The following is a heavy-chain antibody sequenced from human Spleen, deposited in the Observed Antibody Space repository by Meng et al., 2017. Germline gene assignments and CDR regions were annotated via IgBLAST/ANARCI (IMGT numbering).Heavy chain of an antibody. V-gene: IGHV1-2*06. Sequence: QVQLVQSGAEVKKPGASVKVSCKASGYTFTNYYMHWVRQAPGQGLEWMGRINPNSGDTNYARKFQGRVTMTRDTSISTAYMDLSRLRSDDTAVYYCQTLSLSVWGQGTLVTVSS. D-gene: IGHD2/OR15-2a*01. CDR3: QTLSLSV. CDR1: GYTFTNYY. J-gene: IGHJ4*02. CDR2: INPNSGDT.